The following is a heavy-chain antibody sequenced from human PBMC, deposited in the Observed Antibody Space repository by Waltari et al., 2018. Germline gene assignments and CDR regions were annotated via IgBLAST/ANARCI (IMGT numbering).Heavy chain of an antibody. D-gene: IGHD5-12*01. CDR1: GFTFSSYA. CDR2: ISYDGSNK. CDR3: ARDRVWWHLDY. Sequence: QVQLVESGGGVVQPGRSLRLSCAASGFTFSSYAMHWVRQAPGKGLEWVAVISYDGSNKYYADSVKGRFTISRDNSKNTLYLQMNSLRAEDTAVYYCARDRVWWHLDYWGQGTLVTVSS. J-gene: IGHJ4*02. V-gene: IGHV3-30-3*01.